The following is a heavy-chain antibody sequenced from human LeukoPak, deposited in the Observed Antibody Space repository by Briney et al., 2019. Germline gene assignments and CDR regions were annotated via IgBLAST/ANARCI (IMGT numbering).Heavy chain of an antibody. Sequence: GASVKVSCKASGYIFTSYGISWVRQAPGQGLEWMGWISAYNGNTNYAQKFQGRVTMTRDTSTSTVYMELSSLRSEDTAVYYCARVKSYYYDTSDKDAFDIWGQGTMVTVSS. D-gene: IGHD3-22*01. V-gene: IGHV1-18*01. CDR1: GYIFTSYG. CDR2: ISAYNGNT. CDR3: ARVKSYYYDTSDKDAFDI. J-gene: IGHJ3*02.